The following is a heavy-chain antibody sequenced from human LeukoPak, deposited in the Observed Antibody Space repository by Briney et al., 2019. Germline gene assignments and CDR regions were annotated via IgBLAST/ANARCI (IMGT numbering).Heavy chain of an antibody. CDR3: ARHGAGYCTNGVCRHFDY. CDR1: GYSFTSYW. J-gene: IGHJ4*02. Sequence: GESLKISCKGSGYSFTSYWIGWVRQMPGKGLEWMGIIYPADSDTRYSPSFQGQVTISADKSISTAYLPWSSLKASDTAMYYCARHGAGYCTNGVCRHFDYWGQGTLVTVSS. V-gene: IGHV5-51*01. CDR2: IYPADSDT. D-gene: IGHD2-8*01.